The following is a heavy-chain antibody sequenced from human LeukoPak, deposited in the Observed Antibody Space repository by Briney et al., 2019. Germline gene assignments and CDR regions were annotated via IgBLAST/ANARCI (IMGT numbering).Heavy chain of an antibody. J-gene: IGHJ4*02. V-gene: IGHV1-8*01. CDR1: GYTFTSYD. Sequence: ASVKVSCKASGYTFTSYDINWVRQATGQGLEWMGWMNPNSGNTGYAQKFQGRVTMTRNTSISTAYMELSSLRSEDTAVYYCARVCRAWGLVPPPLYYWGQGTLVTVSS. CDR3: ARVCRAWGLVPPPLYY. D-gene: IGHD3-16*01. CDR2: MNPNSGNT.